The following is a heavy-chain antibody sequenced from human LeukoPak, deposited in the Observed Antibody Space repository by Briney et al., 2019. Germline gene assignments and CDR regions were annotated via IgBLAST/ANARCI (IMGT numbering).Heavy chain of an antibody. J-gene: IGHJ4*02. CDR1: GGTFSSYA. Sequence: SVKVSCKASGGTFSSYAISWVRQAPGQGLEWMGGIIPIFGTANYAQKFQGRVTITADESTSTAYMELSSLRSEDTAVYYCARDNYDFWSGYYTGRGINYWGQGTLVAVSS. CDR3: ARDNYDFWSGYYTGRGINY. CDR2: IIPIFGTA. V-gene: IGHV1-69*01. D-gene: IGHD3-3*01.